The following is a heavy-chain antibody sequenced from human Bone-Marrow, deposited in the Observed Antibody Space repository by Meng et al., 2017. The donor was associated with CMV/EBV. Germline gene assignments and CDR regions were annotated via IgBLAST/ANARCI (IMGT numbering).Heavy chain of an antibody. CDR3: AWGSETYYFDY. Sequence: QVQLVQSGAEVKKPGASVKVSCKTSGYIFSTYGISWVRQAPGQGLEYMGWISEYNGNTNYAQKVQGRVTVTTDSSTRTAYMELRSLRSDDTAVYYCAWGSETYYFDYWGQGTLVTVSS. V-gene: IGHV1-18*01. CDR1: GYIFSTYG. D-gene: IGHD3-16*01. J-gene: IGHJ4*02. CDR2: ISEYNGNT.